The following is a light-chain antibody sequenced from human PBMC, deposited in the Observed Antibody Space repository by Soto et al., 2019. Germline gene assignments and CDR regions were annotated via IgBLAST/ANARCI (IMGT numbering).Light chain of an antibody. J-gene: IGKJ1*01. CDR3: QMYVTAPET. CDR1: QDIGKS. V-gene: IGKV1-27*01. Sequence: DIQMTQSPSSLSASVGDRLTITCRASQDIGKSLAWYQQRPGKVPKPQIYAASTLHSGVPSRFSGGGSGTHFTLTISNLQPEDVATYYCQMYVTAPETFGQGTKVEI. CDR2: AAS.